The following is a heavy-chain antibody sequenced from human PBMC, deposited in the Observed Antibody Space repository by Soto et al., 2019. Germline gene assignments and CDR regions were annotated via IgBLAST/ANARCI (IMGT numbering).Heavy chain of an antibody. Sequence: EVEVLESGGGLQQPGGSLRLSCVASGFTFNAHAMTWVRQGPGVGLEWTSSISGDGKSTYYADSVKGRFTVSRDNSKNTLTLQINSLRVEDTATYYCVKDWTGNKCPCLDVWGQGTTVTVSS. CDR2: ISGDGKST. CDR1: GFTFNAHA. V-gene: IGHV3-23*01. CDR3: VKDWTGNKCPCLDV. D-gene: IGHD2-8*02. J-gene: IGHJ6*02.